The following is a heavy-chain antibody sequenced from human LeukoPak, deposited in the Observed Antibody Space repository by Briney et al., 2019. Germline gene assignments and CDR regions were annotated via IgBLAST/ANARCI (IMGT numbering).Heavy chain of an antibody. CDR3: ARSGGSGWYLNGNYYMDV. CDR1: GFTVSSNY. J-gene: IGHJ6*03. D-gene: IGHD6-19*01. CDR2: IYSGGST. Sequence: PGGSLRLSCAASGFTVSSNYMSWVRQAPGKGLEWVSVIYSGGSTYYADSVKGRFTISRDNSKSTLYLQMNSLRAEDTAVYYCARSGGSGWYLNGNYYMDVWGKGTTVTVSS. V-gene: IGHV3-53*01.